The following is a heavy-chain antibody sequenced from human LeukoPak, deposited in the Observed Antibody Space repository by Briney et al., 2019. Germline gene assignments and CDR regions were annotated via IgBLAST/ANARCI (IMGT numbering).Heavy chain of an antibody. CDR2: VIPMFGIA. D-gene: IGHD6-19*01. V-gene: IGHV1-69*01. J-gene: IGHJ4*02. CDR3: ARDRPYTGGWRGFDY. Sequence: SVTVSFTASGGTFSMYAISWVRQAPGQGHGWVGGVIPMFGIANYAQKFQGRVTITADESTSTAYMELSGLRSEDTAVYYCARDRPYTGGWRGFDYWGQGTLVTGSS. CDR1: GGTFSMYA.